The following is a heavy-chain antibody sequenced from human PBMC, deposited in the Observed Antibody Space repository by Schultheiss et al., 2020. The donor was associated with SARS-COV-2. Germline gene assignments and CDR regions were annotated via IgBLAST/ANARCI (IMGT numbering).Heavy chain of an antibody. V-gene: IGHV4-34*01. J-gene: IGHJ3*02. D-gene: IGHD5-24*01. CDR2: INHSGST. CDR1: GGSISGYY. Sequence: SQTLSLTCTVSGGSISGYYWSWIRQPPGKGLEWIGEINHSGSTNYNPSLKSRVTISVDTSKNQFSLKLSSVTAADTAVYYCARPRGDGYNFAFDIWGQGTMVTVSS. CDR3: ARPRGDGYNFAFDI.